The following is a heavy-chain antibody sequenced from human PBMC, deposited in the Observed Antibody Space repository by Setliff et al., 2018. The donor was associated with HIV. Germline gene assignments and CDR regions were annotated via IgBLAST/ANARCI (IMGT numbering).Heavy chain of an antibody. Sequence: PSETLSLTCSVSGGSIRSHYWSWIRQAPGKGLQWIGNVYYRTKTGATTDPNAPLRSRISISLDVSKNQLSLRLRSVTAADPAIYYCARDVAPPFAGDVWSGNGLWGQGTQVTVSS. V-gene: IGHV4-59*11. CDR1: GGSIRSHY. D-gene: IGHD3-3*01. J-gene: IGHJ4*02. CDR3: ARDVAPPFAGDVWSGNGL. CDR2: VYYRTKTGATT.